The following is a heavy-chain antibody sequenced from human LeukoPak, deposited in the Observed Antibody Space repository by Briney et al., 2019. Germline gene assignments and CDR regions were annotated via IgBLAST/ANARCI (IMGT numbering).Heavy chain of an antibody. Sequence: GGSLRLSCAASGFTFSSYAMSWVRQAPGKGLEWVSAISGSGGSTYYADSVKGRFTISRDNSKNTLYLQMSSLRAEDTAVYYCARGWAGKGYCSSTSCYGKLFDYWGQGTLVTVSS. CDR1: GFTFSSYA. D-gene: IGHD2-2*01. CDR2: ISGSGGST. J-gene: IGHJ4*02. CDR3: ARGWAGKGYCSSTSCYGKLFDY. V-gene: IGHV3-23*01.